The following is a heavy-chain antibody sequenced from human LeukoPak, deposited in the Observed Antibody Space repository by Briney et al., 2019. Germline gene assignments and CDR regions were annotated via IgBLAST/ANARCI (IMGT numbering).Heavy chain of an antibody. CDR3: ARDVAGPYDILTGYYHFDY. CDR1: GYTFTSYG. J-gene: IGHJ4*02. D-gene: IGHD3-9*01. V-gene: IGHV1-18*01. CDR2: ISAYNGNT. Sequence: ASVKVSCKASGYTFTSYGISWVRQAPGQGLEWMGWISAYNGNTNYAQKLQGRVTMTTDTSTSTAYMKLRSLRSDDTAVYYCARDVAGPYDILTGYYHFDYWGQGTLVTVSS.